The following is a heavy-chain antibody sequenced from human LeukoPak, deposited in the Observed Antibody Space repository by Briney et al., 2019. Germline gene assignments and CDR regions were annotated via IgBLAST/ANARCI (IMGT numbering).Heavy chain of an antibody. V-gene: IGHV3-30*02. Sequence: PGRSLRLSCAASGFTFSSYGMHWVRQAPGKGLEWVAFIRYDGSNKYYADSVKGRFTISRDNSKNTLYLQMNSLRAEDTAVYYCAKEEGRYSSSWYLFDYWGQGTLVTVSS. CDR1: GFTFSSYG. CDR3: AKEEGRYSSSWYLFDY. J-gene: IGHJ4*02. D-gene: IGHD6-13*01. CDR2: IRYDGSNK.